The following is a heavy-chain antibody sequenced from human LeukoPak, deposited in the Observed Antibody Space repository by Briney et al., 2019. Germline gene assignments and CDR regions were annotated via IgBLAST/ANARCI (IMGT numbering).Heavy chain of an antibody. CDR1: VFTFSNYG. CDR2: ISCSGGST. CDR3: AKPAKTDYADY. V-gene: IGHV3-23*01. D-gene: IGHD1-14*01. J-gene: IGHJ4*02. Sequence: GGSLRLSCASSVFTFSNYGMSWVRQAPGKGREWVAAISCSGGSTYYADSVKGRLTISRYNYTKTLNLQTNSRRPEDTAVYYCAKPAKTDYADYWGQATLVTVSS.